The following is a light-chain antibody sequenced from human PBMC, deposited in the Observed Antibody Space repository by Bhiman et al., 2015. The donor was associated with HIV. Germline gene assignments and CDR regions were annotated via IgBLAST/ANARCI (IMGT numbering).Light chain of an antibody. CDR1: GSDVGGYNH. J-gene: IGLJ1*01. CDR2: DDT. CDR3: WSYAGTEV. Sequence: QSALTQPASVSGSPGQSITISCTGTGSDVGGYNHVSWYQQHPGKAPKLIIFDDTKRPSGVSDRFSGSKSGNSASLTISGLQAQDEADYYCWSYAGTEVFGSGTKVTVL. V-gene: IGLV2-14*03.